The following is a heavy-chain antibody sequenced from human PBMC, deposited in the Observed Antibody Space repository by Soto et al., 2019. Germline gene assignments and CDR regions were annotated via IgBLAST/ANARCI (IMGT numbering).Heavy chain of an antibody. CDR1: GFTFSSYA. Sequence: GGSLRLSCAASGFTFSSYAMSWVRQAPGKGLEWVSGTRGSGGSTYYAESVKGRFTVSRDTSKSTLYLQMNSLRAEDTAVYYFVKCGGSSLYFLDCRARGTLVLVSS. J-gene: IGHJ4*02. CDR3: VKCGGSSLYFLDC. D-gene: IGHD6-13*01. V-gene: IGHV3-23*01. CDR2: TRGSGGST.